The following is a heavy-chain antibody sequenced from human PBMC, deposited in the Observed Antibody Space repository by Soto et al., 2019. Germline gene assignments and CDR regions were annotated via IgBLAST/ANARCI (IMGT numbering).Heavy chain of an antibody. Sequence: QVQLVQSGAEVKKPGASVKVSCKASGYTFTNYGLTWVRQAPGQGPEWVGCSSAYNGNTHYAQKLQGRVAMTTDTSTSTAYMELRSLSSDDTAVYYCARPQNDILTDSYTNYFDSWGQGTPVTVSS. J-gene: IGHJ4*02. CDR1: GYTFTNYG. D-gene: IGHD3-9*01. CDR2: SSAYNGNT. CDR3: ARPQNDILTDSYTNYFDS. V-gene: IGHV1-18*01.